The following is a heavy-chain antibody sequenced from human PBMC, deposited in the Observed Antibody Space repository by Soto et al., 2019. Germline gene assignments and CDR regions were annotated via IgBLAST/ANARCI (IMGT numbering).Heavy chain of an antibody. CDR3: VKGQRQMDMYFDS. D-gene: IGHD2-8*01. V-gene: IGHV3-23*01. J-gene: IGHJ4*01. Sequence: GGSLRLSCAASGFTFSNYAMAWVRQAPGQGLQWVSAINNPGDITYNADSVKGRFTISRDNSKAMVYLQLDSLRGEDTAIYYCVKGQRQMDMYFDSWGQGTLVTVSS. CDR1: GFTFSNYA. CDR2: INNPGDIT.